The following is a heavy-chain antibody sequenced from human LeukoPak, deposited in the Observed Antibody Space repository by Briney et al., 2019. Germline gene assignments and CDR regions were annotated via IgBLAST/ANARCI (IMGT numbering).Heavy chain of an antibody. D-gene: IGHD3-10*01. CDR3: ARVLNYYGSGSYYHFDY. CDR2: VYYSGST. J-gene: IGHJ4*02. CDR1: GASISSGGYY. V-gene: IGHV4-30-4*01. Sequence: PSQTLSLTCTVSGASISSGGYYWTWIRQHPGKGLEWIGYVYYSGSTYYNPSLKSRVTISVDTSKNQFSLKLSSVTAADTAVYYCARVLNYYGSGSYYHFDYWGQGTLVTVSS.